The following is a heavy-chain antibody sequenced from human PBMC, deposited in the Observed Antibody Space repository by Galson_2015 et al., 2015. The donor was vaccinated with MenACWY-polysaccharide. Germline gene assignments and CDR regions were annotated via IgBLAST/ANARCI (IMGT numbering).Heavy chain of an antibody. D-gene: IGHD2-8*01. Sequence: SLRLSCAASGFSSSAFGFSVSAINWVRQTPGKGLEWLAVISYDGSNTYYADPVKGRFTIARDDSKSTVYLQIHSLRGEDTAVYYGTKDRPLRRLTKYSYGMDVWGQGTTVIVSS. CDR1: GFSSSAFG. CDR3: TKDRPLRRLTKYSYGMDV. J-gene: IGHJ6*02. CDR2: ISYDGSNT. V-gene: IGHV3-30*18.